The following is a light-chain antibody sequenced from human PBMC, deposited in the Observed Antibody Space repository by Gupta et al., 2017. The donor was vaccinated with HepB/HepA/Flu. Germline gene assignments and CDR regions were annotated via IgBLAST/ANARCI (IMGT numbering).Light chain of an antibody. CDR1: QSVGPY. V-gene: IGKV3-11*01. CDR3: QQRGNWPLLT. J-gene: IGKJ3*01. CDR2: DAS. Sequence: DNVLTQSPATLSLSPGERATLSCRATQSVGPYLAWYQHKPGQAPRLLIYDASNRAPGIPARFSGSGSGTDFTLTISSLEPEDFAVYYCQQRGNWPLLTFGPGTKVDIK.